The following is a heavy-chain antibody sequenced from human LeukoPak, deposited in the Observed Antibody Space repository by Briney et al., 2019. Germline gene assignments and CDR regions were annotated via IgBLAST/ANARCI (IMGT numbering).Heavy chain of an antibody. CDR3: ARDDRNGLDP. V-gene: IGHV3-30-3*01. CDR1: GFTFSRYT. Sequence: QSGGSLRLPCAASGFTFSRYTMHWVRQAPGKGLEWVAVISYDGTNKFYADSVKGRFTISRDDSKNTLYLQMNSLRDEDTAVYYCARDDRNGLDPWGQGTLVSVSS. CDR2: ISYDGTNK. J-gene: IGHJ5*02. D-gene: IGHD1-14*01.